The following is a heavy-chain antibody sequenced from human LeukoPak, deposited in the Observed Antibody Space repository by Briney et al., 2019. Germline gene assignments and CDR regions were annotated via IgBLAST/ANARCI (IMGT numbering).Heavy chain of an antibody. CDR1: GGTFTSYG. CDR3: ARVPDLGGVTVTEGWFDP. D-gene: IGHD4-17*01. Sequence: ASVNVSCKASGGTFTSYGISWVRQAPGQGLEWMGWISAYNGNTNYAQKLQGRVTMTTDTSTSTAYMELRSLRSDDTAVYYCARVPDLGGVTVTEGWFDPWGQGTLVTVSS. CDR2: ISAYNGNT. V-gene: IGHV1-18*01. J-gene: IGHJ5*02.